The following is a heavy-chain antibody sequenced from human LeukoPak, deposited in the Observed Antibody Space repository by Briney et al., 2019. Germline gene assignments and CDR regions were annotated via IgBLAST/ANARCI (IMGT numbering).Heavy chain of an antibody. V-gene: IGHV4-34*01. D-gene: IGHD2-2*01. CDR2: INHSGST. CDR3: ARGASSTSPLYL. Sequence: SETLSLTCAVYGGSFSGYYWSWIRQPPGKGLEWIGEINHSGSTNYNPSLKSRVTISVDTSKNQFSLKLGSVTAADTAVYYCARGASSTSPLYLWGRGTLVTVSS. J-gene: IGHJ2*01. CDR1: GGSFSGYY.